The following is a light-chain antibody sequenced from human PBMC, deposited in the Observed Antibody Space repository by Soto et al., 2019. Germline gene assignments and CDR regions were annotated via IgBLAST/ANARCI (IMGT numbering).Light chain of an antibody. CDR3: QQYDSTPGFT. CDR2: GVS. J-gene: IGKJ4*01. Sequence: EVVLTQSPGTLSLSPGERATLSCRASQSFRNNYLAWYQQRPGQAPRLLIYGVSRRASGIPDRFSGSGSEADFTLTISRLEPEDSGFYYCQQYDSTPGFTFGGGTKVEIK. CDR1: QSFRNNY. V-gene: IGKV3-20*01.